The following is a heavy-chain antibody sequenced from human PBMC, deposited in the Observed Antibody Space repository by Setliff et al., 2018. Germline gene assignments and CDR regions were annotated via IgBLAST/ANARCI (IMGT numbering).Heavy chain of an antibody. CDR3: ARDASGSYGTEYFQH. J-gene: IGHJ1*01. D-gene: IGHD1-26*01. V-gene: IGHV3-48*03. Sequence: GGSLRLSCAASGFSSYEMNWVRQAPGKGLGWISYISGSGSTIYYADSVKGRFTISKDNAKNSLYLQMNNLRAEDTALYFCARDASGSYGTEYFQHWGQGTLVTVSS. CDR2: ISGSGSTI. CDR1: GFSSYE.